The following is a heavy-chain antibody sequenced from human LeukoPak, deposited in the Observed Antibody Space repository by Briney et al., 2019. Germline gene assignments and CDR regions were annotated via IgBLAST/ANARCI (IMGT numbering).Heavy chain of an antibody. V-gene: IGHV3-23*01. CDR2: ISGSGGST. CDR1: GFTFSSYA. Sequence: GGSLRLSCAASGFTFSSYAMSWVRQAPGKGLEWVSAISGSGGSTYYADSVKGRFTISRDNSKNTLYLQMNSLRAEDTAVYYCARANDNYYYYYMDVWGKGTTVTISS. CDR3: ARANDNYYYYYMDV. J-gene: IGHJ6*03. D-gene: IGHD3-9*01.